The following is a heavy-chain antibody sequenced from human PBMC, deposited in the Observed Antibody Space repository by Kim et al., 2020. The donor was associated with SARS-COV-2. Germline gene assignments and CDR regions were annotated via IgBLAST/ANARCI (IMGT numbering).Heavy chain of an antibody. CDR3: AKHLVVTATPFDY. D-gene: IGHD2-21*02. CDR1: GFTFSSYA. Sequence: GGSLRLSCAASGFTFSSYAMSWVHQAPGKGLEWVSASGRSGDSTYYADSVKGRFTISRDNSKNTLYLQMNSLRAEDTAVYYCAKHLVVTATPFDYWGQGTLVTVSS. CDR2: SGRSGDST. J-gene: IGHJ4*02. V-gene: IGHV3-23*01.